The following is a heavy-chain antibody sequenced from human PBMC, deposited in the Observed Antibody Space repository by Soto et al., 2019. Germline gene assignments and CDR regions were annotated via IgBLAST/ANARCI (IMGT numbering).Heavy chain of an antibody. Sequence: ETLSLTCTVSGGSISSYYWSWIRQPPGKGLEWIGYIYYSGSTNYNPSLKSRVTISVDTSKNQFSLKLSSVTAADTAVYYCASSPEGYDYGDQLFDYWGQGTLVTVSS. D-gene: IGHD4-17*01. CDR1: GGSISSYY. V-gene: IGHV4-59*01. CDR3: ASSPEGYDYGDQLFDY. J-gene: IGHJ4*02. CDR2: IYYSGST.